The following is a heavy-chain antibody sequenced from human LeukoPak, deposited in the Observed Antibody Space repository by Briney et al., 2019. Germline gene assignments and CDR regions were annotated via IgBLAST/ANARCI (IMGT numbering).Heavy chain of an antibody. J-gene: IGHJ6*02. CDR1: GFTLQNYA. Sequence: GGSLRLSCSASGFTLQNYAMYWVRQAPGKELEQVSLAHGNGGNTDYADSVKGRFTISRDYSKNTLYLQLTSLSVEDTAVYYCVRDYHGMDVWGQGTTVTVSS. V-gene: IGHV3-64D*06. CDR3: VRDYHGMDV. CDR2: AHGNGGNT. D-gene: IGHD3-10*01.